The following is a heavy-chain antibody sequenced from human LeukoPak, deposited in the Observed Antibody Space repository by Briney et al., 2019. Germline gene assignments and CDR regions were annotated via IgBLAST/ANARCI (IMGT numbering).Heavy chain of an antibody. CDR2: IFYSGST. CDR1: GGSISSSSHY. V-gene: IGHV4-39*01. CDR3: ARRGGSNSWYWFDP. J-gene: IGHJ5*02. Sequence: SETLSLTCTVSGGSISSSSHYRGWIRQPPGKGLEWIGSIFYSGSTYYNPSLKSRVTISVDTSKNQFSLKVSSVTAADTAVYYCARRGGSNSWYWFDPWGQGTLVTVSS. D-gene: IGHD6-13*01.